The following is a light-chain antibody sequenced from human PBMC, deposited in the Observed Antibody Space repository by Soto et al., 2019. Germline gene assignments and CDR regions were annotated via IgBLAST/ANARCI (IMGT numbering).Light chain of an antibody. V-gene: IGKV1-5*01. Sequence: IQMTQSRSTLSSSLGDPFTITCRASQTITGWLAWSQQRPGKAPNLLIFDASTLESGVPSRFSGSGSGTTFTLTISSLQSDDFATYYCLQYNGYYRTFGQGTKVEIK. CDR1: QTITGW. CDR3: LQYNGYYRT. J-gene: IGKJ1*01. CDR2: DAS.